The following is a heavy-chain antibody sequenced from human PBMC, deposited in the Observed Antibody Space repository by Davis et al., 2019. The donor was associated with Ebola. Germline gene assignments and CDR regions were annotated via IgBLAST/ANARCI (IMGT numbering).Heavy chain of an antibody. J-gene: IGHJ4*02. CDR1: GFTLSSYA. V-gene: IGHV3-23*01. Sequence: GESLKISCAASGFTLSSYAMHWVRQAPGKGLEWVSASGRTDKTYCADSVKGRFTISRDKSKNTVYLQMNSLRAEDTAVYYCAKEIGGSGWYSIDYWGQGTLVTVSS. CDR2: SGRTDKT. CDR3: AKEIGGSGWYSIDY. D-gene: IGHD6-19*01.